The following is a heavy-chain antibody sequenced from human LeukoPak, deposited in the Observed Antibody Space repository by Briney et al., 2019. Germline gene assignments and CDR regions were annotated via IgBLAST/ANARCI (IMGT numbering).Heavy chain of an antibody. D-gene: IGHD1-26*01. CDR1: GGSISSGSYY. V-gene: IGHV4-61*02. Sequence: SETLSLTCTVSGGSISSGSYYWSWIRQPAGKGLEWIGRIYTSGSTNYNPSLKSRVIISVDTSKNQFSLKLSSVTAADTAVYYCARDAGARGNYSYTFDYWGQGTLVTVSS. J-gene: IGHJ4*02. CDR3: ARDAGARGNYSYTFDY. CDR2: IYTSGST.